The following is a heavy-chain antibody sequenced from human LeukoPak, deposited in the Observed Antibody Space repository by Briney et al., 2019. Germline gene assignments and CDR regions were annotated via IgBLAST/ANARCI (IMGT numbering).Heavy chain of an antibody. Sequence: QTGGSLRLSCAASGFTFSRYWMHWVRHAPGEGLVWVSRIKTDGTYTSNADSVKGRFTISRDNAKSTLYLHMNSLRVEDTAVYYCVADLGDYADFWGQGTLVTVSS. CDR1: GFTFSRYW. CDR2: IKTDGTYT. J-gene: IGHJ4*02. V-gene: IGHV3-74*01. CDR3: VADLGDYADF.